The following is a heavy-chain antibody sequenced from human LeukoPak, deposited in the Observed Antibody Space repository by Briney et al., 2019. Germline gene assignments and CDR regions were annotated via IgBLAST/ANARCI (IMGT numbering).Heavy chain of an antibody. V-gene: IGHV3-21*01. CDR2: ISSSSYI. J-gene: IGHJ4*02. D-gene: IGHD1-26*01. CDR1: GFTFSSYS. CDR3: ARDDPEAYSGSSALIT. Sequence: PGGSLRLSCAASGFTFSSYSMNWVRQAPGKGLEWVSSISSSSYIYYAESVKGRFTISRDNAKNSLYLQMNSLRAEDTAVYYCARDDPEAYSGSSALITWGQGTLVTVSS.